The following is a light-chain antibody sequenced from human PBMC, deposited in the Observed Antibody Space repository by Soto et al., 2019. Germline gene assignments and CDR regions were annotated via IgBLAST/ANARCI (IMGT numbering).Light chain of an antibody. J-gene: IGKJ3*01. V-gene: IGKV3-20*01. CDR3: QQYDASPFT. CDR1: ESVYINS. Sequence: EIVLTQSPGTLSLSPGERATLSCRASESVYINSLAWYQQKPGQAPRLLIYGASTRATAIPDRFSGSGSGTDFALTISRLAPEDFAMYYCQQYDASPFTVGHGTRVDIK. CDR2: GAS.